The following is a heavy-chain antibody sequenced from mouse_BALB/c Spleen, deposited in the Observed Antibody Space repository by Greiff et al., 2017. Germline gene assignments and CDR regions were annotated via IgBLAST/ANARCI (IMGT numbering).Heavy chain of an antibody. CDR3: ARWGLYYDYDGYAMDY. D-gene: IGHD2-4*01. CDR1: GYTFTSYW. J-gene: IGHJ4*01. Sequence: VQLKQPGAELVKPGASVKLSCKASGYTFTSYWMHWVKQRPGQGLEWIGEINPSNGRTNYNEKFKSKATLTVDKSSSTAYMQLSSLTSEDSAVYYCARWGLYYDYDGYAMDYWGQGTSVTVSS. V-gene: IGHV1S81*02. CDR2: INPSNGRT.